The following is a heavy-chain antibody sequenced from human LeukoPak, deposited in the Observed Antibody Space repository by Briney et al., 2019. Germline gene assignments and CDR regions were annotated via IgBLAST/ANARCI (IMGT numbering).Heavy chain of an antibody. CDR2: IYTSGST. J-gene: IGHJ5*02. D-gene: IGHD3-10*01. Sequence: GGSLGLSCAASGFSVSSTYMSWVRQAPGEGVEWVSLIYTSGSTFYAYSVMGRFTISRDNSKNTLFLQMNSLRAEDSAVYYCTRDRAGTQSWVEFDLWGQGTLVTVSS. V-gene: IGHV3-66*03. CDR3: TRDRAGTQSWVEFDL. CDR1: GFSVSSTY.